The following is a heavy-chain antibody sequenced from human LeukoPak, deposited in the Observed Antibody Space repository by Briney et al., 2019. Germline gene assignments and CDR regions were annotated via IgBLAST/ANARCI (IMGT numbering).Heavy chain of an antibody. Sequence: GGSLRLSCAASGFTFSNAWMSWVRQAPGKGLEWVGRITSKTDGGTTDYAAPVKGRFTISRDDSKNTLYLQMNSLKTEDTAVYYCTTDGYLQYDYFDYWGQGTLVTVSS. CDR1: GFTFSNAW. D-gene: IGHD3-3*01. V-gene: IGHV3-15*01. CDR3: TTDGYLQYDYFDY. CDR2: ITSKTDGGTT. J-gene: IGHJ4*02.